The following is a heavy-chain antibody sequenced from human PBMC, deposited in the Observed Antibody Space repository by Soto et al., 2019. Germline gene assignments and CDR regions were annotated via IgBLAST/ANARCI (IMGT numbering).Heavy chain of an antibody. CDR1: GGSISSYY. CDR3: ARTSGWYPPKFDY. CDR2: IYYSGST. V-gene: IGHV4-59*08. D-gene: IGHD6-19*01. J-gene: IGHJ4*02. Sequence: SETLSLTCTVSGGSISSYYWSWIRQPPGKGLEWIGYIYYSGSTNYNPSLKSRVTISVDTSKNQFSLKLSSVTAADTAVYYCARTSGWYPPKFDYWGQGTLVTVSS.